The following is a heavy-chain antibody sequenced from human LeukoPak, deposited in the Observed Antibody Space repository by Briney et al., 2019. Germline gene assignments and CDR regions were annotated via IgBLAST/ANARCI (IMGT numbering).Heavy chain of an antibody. CDR3: AKDHGALDYDSSGYYPPPAFDI. Sequence: ASVKVSCKASGYTFIDYYMHWVRQAPGQGLEWMGWINPNSGGTNYAQKFQDRVTTTRDTSISTAYMELSRLRSDDTAVYYCAKDHGALDYDSSGYYPPPAFDIWGQGTMVTVSS. V-gene: IGHV1-2*02. J-gene: IGHJ3*02. CDR1: GYTFIDYY. D-gene: IGHD3-22*01. CDR2: INPNSGGT.